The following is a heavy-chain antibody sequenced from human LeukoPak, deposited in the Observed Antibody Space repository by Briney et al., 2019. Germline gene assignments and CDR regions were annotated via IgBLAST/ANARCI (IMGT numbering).Heavy chain of an antibody. J-gene: IGHJ5*02. D-gene: IGHD2-2*01. CDR1: GYNFSNYW. V-gene: IGHV5-51*01. CDR2: IYPDDSDT. Sequence: GESLKISCQGSGYNFSNYWIGWARQMPGKGLEWMGIIYPDDSDTRYSPSFQGLVTISADKSISTAYVQWSNLKSSDTAIYYCARRDGYCSSTRCYANWFDPWGQGTLVTVSS. CDR3: ARRDGYCSSTRCYANWFDP.